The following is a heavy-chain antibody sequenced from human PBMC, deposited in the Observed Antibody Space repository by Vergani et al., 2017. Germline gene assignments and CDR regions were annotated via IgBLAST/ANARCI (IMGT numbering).Heavy chain of an antibody. CDR2: ISGSGGST. CDR1: GFTFSSYA. V-gene: IGHV3-23*01. CDR3: ARAPRRVYGSGSYYNENNGGAFDI. D-gene: IGHD3-10*01. J-gene: IGHJ3*02. Sequence: EVQLLESGGGLVQPGGSLRLSCAASGFTFSSYAMSWVRQAPGKGLEWVSAISGSGGSTYYADSVKGRFTISRDNSKNTLYLQMNSLGAEDTAVYYCARAPRRVYGSGSYYNENNGGAFDIWGQGTMVTVSS.